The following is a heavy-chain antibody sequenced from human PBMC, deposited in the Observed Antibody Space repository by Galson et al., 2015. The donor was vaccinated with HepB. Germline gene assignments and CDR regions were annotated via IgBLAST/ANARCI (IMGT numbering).Heavy chain of an antibody. J-gene: IGHJ6*02. D-gene: IGHD6-13*01. CDR1: GYAFTGYY. Sequence: SVKVSCKASGYAFTGYYMHWVRQAPGQGLEWMGRINPNSGGTNYAQKFQGRVTMTRDTSISTAYMELSRLRSDDTVVYYCARGLPIAAAGTEHTTSLGHYYYYYGMDVWGQGTTVTVSS. V-gene: IGHV1-2*05. CDR2: INPNSGGT. CDR3: ARGLPIAAAGTEHTTSLGHYYYYYGMDV.